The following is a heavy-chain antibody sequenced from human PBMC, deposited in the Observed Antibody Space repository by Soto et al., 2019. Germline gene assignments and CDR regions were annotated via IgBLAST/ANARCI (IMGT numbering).Heavy chain of an antibody. D-gene: IGHD2-15*01. CDR2: IYPGDSDT. Sequence: GESLKISCKGSGYSFTSYWIGWVRQMPGKGLEWMGIIYPGDSDTRYSPSFQGQVTISADKSISTAYLQWSSLKASDTAMYSCARQGCSGGSCYYFDYWGQGTLVTVSS. V-gene: IGHV5-51*01. CDR1: GYSFTSYW. J-gene: IGHJ4*02. CDR3: ARQGCSGGSCYYFDY.